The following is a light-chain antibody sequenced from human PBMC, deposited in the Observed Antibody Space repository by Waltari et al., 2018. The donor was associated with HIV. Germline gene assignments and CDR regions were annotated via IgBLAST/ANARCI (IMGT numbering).Light chain of an antibody. J-gene: IGKJ1*01. CDR3: QQFYRTPLT. CDR1: QSLLSSSNNKHY. Sequence: ILMTLCTHSLAVSRGEGATITCQASQSLLSSSNNKHYVAWYQQKPGQPPKLLIHWASTRESGVPDRFSGSGSATDFTLTINSLQAEDVAVYYCQQFYRTPLTFGQGTKVEIK. V-gene: IGKV4-1*01. CDR2: WAS.